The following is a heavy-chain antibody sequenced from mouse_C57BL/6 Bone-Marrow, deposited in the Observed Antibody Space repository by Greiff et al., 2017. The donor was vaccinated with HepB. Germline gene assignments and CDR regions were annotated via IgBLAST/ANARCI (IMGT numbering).Heavy chain of an antibody. J-gene: IGHJ3*01. Sequence: LVESGAELARPGASVKLSCKASGYTFTSYGISWVKQRTGQGLEWIGEIYPRSGNTYYNEKFKGKATLTADKSSSTAYMELRSLTSEDSAVYFCAPATVVATPPWGQGTLVTVSA. CDR3: APATVVATPP. CDR1: GYTFTSYG. V-gene: IGHV1-81*01. D-gene: IGHD1-1*01. CDR2: IYPRSGNT.